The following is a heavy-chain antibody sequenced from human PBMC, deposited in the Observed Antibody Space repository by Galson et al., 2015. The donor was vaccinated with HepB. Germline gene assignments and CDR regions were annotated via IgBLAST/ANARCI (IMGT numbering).Heavy chain of an antibody. J-gene: IGHJ6*03. D-gene: IGHD6-6*01. V-gene: IGHV3-48*01. CDR1: GFTFSSYS. CDR3: ARGEGVVPLYYYYYMDV. CDR2: ISSSSSTI. Sequence: SLRLSCAASGFTFSSYSMNWVRQAPGKGLEWVSYISSSSSTIYYADSVKGRFTISRDNAKNSLYLQMNSLRAEDTAVYYCARGEGVVPLYYYYYMDVWGKGTTVTVSS.